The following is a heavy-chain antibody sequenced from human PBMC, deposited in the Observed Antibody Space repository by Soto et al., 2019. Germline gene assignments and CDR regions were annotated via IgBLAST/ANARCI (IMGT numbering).Heavy chain of an antibody. CDR2: IYYSGST. D-gene: IGHD3-3*01. CDR3: ATFTIFGVVIDY. J-gene: IGHJ4*02. CDR1: GGSVSSGSYY. Sequence: SETLSLTCTVSGGSVSSGSYYWSWIRQPPGKGLEWIGYIYYSGSTNYNPSLKSRVTISVDTSMNQFSLKLSSVTAADTAVYYCATFTIFGVVIDYWGQGTLVTVSS. V-gene: IGHV4-61*01.